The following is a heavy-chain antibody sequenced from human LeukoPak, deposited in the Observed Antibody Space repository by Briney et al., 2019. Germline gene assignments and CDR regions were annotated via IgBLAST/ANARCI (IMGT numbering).Heavy chain of an antibody. D-gene: IGHD2-21*02. Sequence: ASMKVSCKASGYTFTGYYMYWVRQAPGQGLEWMGFINPNNGGTNFAQKFQGRVTMTRDTSLSTAYMELSRLTADDTAVYYCARVVSAANDYWGQGTLVTVSS. CDR2: INPNNGGT. CDR3: ARVVSAANDY. CDR1: GYTFTGYY. V-gene: IGHV1-2*02. J-gene: IGHJ4*02.